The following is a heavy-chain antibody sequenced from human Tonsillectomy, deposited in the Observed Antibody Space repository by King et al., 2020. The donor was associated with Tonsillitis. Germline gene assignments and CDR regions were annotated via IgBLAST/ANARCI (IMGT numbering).Heavy chain of an antibody. CDR3: ARERSSFRSGYPFDY. CDR2: IWYDGGNK. CDR1: GFTFSSYV. V-gene: IGHV3-33*08. Sequence: VQLVESGGGVVQPGRSLRLSCAASGFTFSSYVMHWVRQAPGKGLEWVAVIWYDGGNKHYADSVKGRFTISRDNSKNTLHLQMNSLRAEDTAVYYCARERSSFRSGYPFDYWGQGTLVTVSS. D-gene: IGHD3-3*01. J-gene: IGHJ4*02.